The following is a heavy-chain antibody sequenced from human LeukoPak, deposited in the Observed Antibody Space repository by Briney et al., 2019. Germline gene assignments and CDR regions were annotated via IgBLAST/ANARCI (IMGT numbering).Heavy chain of an antibody. Sequence: GGSLRLSCAASGFTFDDYAMHWVRQAPGKGLEWVSGISWNSGSIGYADSVKGRFTISRDNAKNSLYLQMNSLRAEDTAVYYCARSITMVRGARSAFDIWGQGTMVTVSS. D-gene: IGHD3-10*01. CDR3: ARSITMVRGARSAFDI. J-gene: IGHJ3*02. CDR1: GFTFDDYA. CDR2: ISWNSGSI. V-gene: IGHV3-9*01.